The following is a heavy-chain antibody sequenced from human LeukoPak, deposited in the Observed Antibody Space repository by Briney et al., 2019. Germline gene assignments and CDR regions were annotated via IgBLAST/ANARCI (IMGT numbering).Heavy chain of an antibody. V-gene: IGHV3-7*05. CDR2: IKQDESEK. CDR1: GFTFRNYW. Sequence: GGSLRLSCVASGFTFRNYWMSWVRQAPGKGLEWVANIKQDESEKYYVGSVKGRFTISRDNAKNSLYLQMNSLRAEDTAVYYCARDWHYYDWGIYYSWFDPWGQGTLVTVSS. D-gene: IGHD3-10*01. J-gene: IGHJ5*02. CDR3: ARDWHYYDWGIYYSWFDP.